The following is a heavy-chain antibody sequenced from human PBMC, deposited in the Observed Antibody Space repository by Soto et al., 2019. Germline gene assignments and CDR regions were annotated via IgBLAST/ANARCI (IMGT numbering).Heavy chain of an antibody. Sequence: QLQLQESGPGLVKPSETLSLTCTVSGDSISNRNYYWVWIRQPPGKGLEWIGSIYYGGTTYYSPSLKSRVSISVDTSKNEFSLKLTSVTATDTAVYFCARRGSTVIPLWGQGTLVTVSS. CDR1: GDSISNRNYY. D-gene: IGHD2-21*02. CDR2: IYYGGTT. CDR3: ARRGSTVIPL. J-gene: IGHJ4*02. V-gene: IGHV4-39*01.